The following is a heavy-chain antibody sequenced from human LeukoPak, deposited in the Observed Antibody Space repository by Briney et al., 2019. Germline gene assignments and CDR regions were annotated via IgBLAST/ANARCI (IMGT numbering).Heavy chain of an antibody. CDR1: DGSIRGSFYY. CDR2: ISYNGGT. CDR3: ARQLRSFANPGVFDI. J-gene: IGHJ3*02. Sequence: PSETLSLTCSVSDGSIRGSFYYWGWIRQTPGTGLEFIGSISYNGGTYYNPSLESRVTISIDTSRQQFSLKLMSVSAADTAVYYCARQLRSFANPGVFDIWGQGTTVTVSS. D-gene: IGHD2/OR15-2a*01. V-gene: IGHV4-39*01.